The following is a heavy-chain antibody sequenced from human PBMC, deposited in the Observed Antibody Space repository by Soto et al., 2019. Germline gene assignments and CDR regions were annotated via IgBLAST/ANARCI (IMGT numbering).Heavy chain of an antibody. CDR1: GGSFSGYY. CDR2: INHSGST. CDR3: ARWGIELDYYYGMDV. J-gene: IGHJ6*02. V-gene: IGHV4-34*01. D-gene: IGHD6-13*01. Sequence: SETLSLTCAVYGGSFSGYYWSWIRQPPGKGLEWIGEINHSGSTNYNPSLKSRVTISVDTSKNQFSLKLSSVTAADTAVYYCARWGIELDYYYGMDVWGQGTTVTVS.